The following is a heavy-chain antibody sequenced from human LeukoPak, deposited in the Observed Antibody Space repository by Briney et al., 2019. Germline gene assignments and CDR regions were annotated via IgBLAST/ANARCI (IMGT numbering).Heavy chain of an antibody. CDR3: ARLIPAAGTMGESPNFDY. J-gene: IGHJ4*02. D-gene: IGHD6-13*01. V-gene: IGHV4-59*08. CDR2: IYYSGST. CDR1: GDSIRGFY. Sequence: SETLSLTCNVSGDSIRGFYWGWIRQPPGKGLEWIGYIYYSGSTNYNPSLKSRVTISVDTSKNQFSLKLSSVTAADTAVYYCARLIPAAGTMGESPNFDYWGQGTLVTVSS.